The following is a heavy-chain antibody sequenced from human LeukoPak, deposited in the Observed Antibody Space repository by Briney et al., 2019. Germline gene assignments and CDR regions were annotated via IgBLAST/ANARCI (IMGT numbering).Heavy chain of an antibody. CDR1: GYTFTSYA. D-gene: IGHD6-13*01. V-gene: IGHV1-3*01. CDR2: INAGNGNT. J-gene: IGHJ5*02. Sequence: EASVKVSCKASGYTFTSYAMHWARQAPGQRLEWMGWINAGNGNTKYSQKFQGRVTITRDTSASTAYMELSSLRSEDTAVYYCARQPPYLAAGFDPWGQGTLVTVSS. CDR3: ARQPPYLAAGFDP.